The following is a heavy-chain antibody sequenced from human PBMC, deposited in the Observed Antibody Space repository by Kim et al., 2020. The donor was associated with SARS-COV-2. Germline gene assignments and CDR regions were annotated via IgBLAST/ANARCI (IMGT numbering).Heavy chain of an antibody. CDR3: AKDLHSSSWVFDY. Sequence: GGSLRLSCASSGFTFRNFAMSWVRQAPGKGLEWVSTISDNGGSTYYADSVKGRFTISRDNSKNTLYVQMNSLRAEDTAIYYCAKDLHSSSWVFDYWGQGT. D-gene: IGHD6-13*01. V-gene: IGHV3-23*01. CDR2: ISDNGGST. CDR1: GFTFRNFA. J-gene: IGHJ4*02.